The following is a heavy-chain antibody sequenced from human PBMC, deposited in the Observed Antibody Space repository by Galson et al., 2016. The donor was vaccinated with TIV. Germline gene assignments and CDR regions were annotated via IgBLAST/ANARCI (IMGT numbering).Heavy chain of an antibody. V-gene: IGHV3-23*01. CDR3: AKVPSSGFSYYYGLDV. D-gene: IGHD3-22*01. Sequence: SLRLSCAASGFTFSSHAMTWVRQPPGKGLEWVSAISAGGGSTYYADSVQVRFTISRDNSKNTQYLQMNSLRAEDTAIYYCAKVPSSGFSYYYGLDVWGQGTTVTVSS. CDR2: ISAGGGST. J-gene: IGHJ6*02. CDR1: GFTFSSHA.